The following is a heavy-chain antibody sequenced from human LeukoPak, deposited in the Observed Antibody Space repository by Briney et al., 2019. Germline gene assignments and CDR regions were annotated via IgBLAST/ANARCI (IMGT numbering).Heavy chain of an antibody. J-gene: IGHJ4*02. CDR1: GESMIGHY. V-gene: IGHV4-34*01. Sequence: SETLSLTCAVYGESMIGHYWTWIRQPPGKQLEWIGEIHHSGGTNSNPSLKNRVTMSIDMSKNQLSLQLNSVTAADTAVYYCARATASGSGRAYDHWAQGNLVPVSS. D-gene: IGHD3-10*01. CDR2: IHHSGGT. CDR3: ARATASGSGRAYDH.